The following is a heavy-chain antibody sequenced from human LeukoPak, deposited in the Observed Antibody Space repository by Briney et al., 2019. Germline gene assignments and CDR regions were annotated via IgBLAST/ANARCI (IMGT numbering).Heavy chain of an antibody. Sequence: SETLSLTCTVSGGSISSYYWIWIRQPPGKGLEWIGYIYYSGSTNYNPSLKSRVTISVDTSKNQFSLKLSSVTAADTAVYYCARGLGYYYYMDVWGKGTTVTVSS. J-gene: IGHJ6*03. V-gene: IGHV4-59*01. CDR3: ARGLGYYYYMDV. CDR2: IYYSGST. CDR1: GGSISSYY.